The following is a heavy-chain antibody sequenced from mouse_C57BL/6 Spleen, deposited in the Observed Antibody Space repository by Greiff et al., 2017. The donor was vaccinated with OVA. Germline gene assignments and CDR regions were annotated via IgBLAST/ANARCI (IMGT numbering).Heavy chain of an antibody. V-gene: IGHV1-15*01. J-gene: IGHJ4*01. CDR2: IDPETGGT. CDR1: GYTFTDYE. D-gene: IGHD1-1*02. Sequence: QVQLQQSGAELVRPGASVKLSCKASGYTFTDYEMHWVKQTPVHGLEWIGDIDPETGGTDYNQKFKGKAILTVDKSSSTAYMELRSLTSEDSAVYSCSGCCGGHMDYWGQGTSVTVSS. CDR3: SGCCGGHMDY.